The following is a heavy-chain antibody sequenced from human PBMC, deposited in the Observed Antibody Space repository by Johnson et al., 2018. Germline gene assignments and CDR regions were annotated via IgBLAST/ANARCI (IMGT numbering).Heavy chain of an antibody. CDR2: IYYSGST. CDR1: GGSVSSGTYY. J-gene: IGHJ6*02. V-gene: IGHV4-61*01. D-gene: IGHD3-3*01. Sequence: QVQLQESGPGLVKXSETLSLTCTVSGGSVSSGTYYWSWIRQPPGKGLECIGSIYYSGSTNYNPSLKSRVTISVHTSKNQFSLKLSPVTAADTAVYYGASGGGVDFWGYGMDVWGQGTTVTVSS. CDR3: ASGGGVDFWGYGMDV.